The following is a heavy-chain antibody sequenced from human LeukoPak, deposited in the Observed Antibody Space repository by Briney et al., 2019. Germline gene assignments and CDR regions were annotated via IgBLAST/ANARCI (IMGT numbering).Heavy chain of an antibody. CDR2: IKQDGSEK. J-gene: IGHJ3*02. V-gene: IGHV3-7*03. CDR3: AREDLYQAFDI. Sequence: GGSLRLSCAASGFTFSSYWMSWVRQAPGKGLEWVANIKQDGSEKYYVDSVKGRSTISRDNAKNSLYLQMNSLRAEDTAVYYCAREDLYQAFDIWGQGTMVTVSS. CDR1: GFTFSSYW. D-gene: IGHD2-15*01.